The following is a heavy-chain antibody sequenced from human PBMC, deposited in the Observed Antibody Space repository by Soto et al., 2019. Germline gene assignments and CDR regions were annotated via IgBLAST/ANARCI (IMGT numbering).Heavy chain of an antibody. J-gene: IGHJ4*02. V-gene: IGHV4-34*01. Sequence: SETLSLTCAVYGGSFSGYYWSWIRQPPGKGLEWIGEINHSGSTNYNPSLKSRVTISVDTSKNQFSLKLSSVTAADTAVYYCARGLYCTNGVCYDFDYWGQGTLVTVSS. CDR3: ARGLYCTNGVCYDFDY. D-gene: IGHD2-8*01. CDR2: INHSGST. CDR1: GGSFSGYY.